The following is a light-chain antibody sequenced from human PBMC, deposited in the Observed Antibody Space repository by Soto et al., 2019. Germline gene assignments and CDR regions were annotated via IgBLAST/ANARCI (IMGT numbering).Light chain of an antibody. CDR2: EVN. CDR1: SRNVGSYKL. CDR3: CSSGGSPTDV. J-gene: IGLJ1*01. Sequence: QSVLTQPASVSGSPGQSITISCTGTSRNVGSYKLVSWYQQHPGKAHKLMIFEVNKRPSGVSNRFSGSKSGNTASLTISGLKVEDEADYYCCSSGGSPTDVFGTGTKVTVL. V-gene: IGLV2-23*02.